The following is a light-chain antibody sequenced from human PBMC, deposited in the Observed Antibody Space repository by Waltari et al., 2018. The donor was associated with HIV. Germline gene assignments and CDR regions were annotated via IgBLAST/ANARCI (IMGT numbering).Light chain of an antibody. CDR2: GAS. J-gene: IGKJ3*01. V-gene: IGKV3-20*01. CDR3: QQYGGSALFT. Sequence: ELVLTQSPGTVSSSTGERATLSCRASQSVSRNYVAWYQHKPGQAPRLLIYGASNRAAGIPDRFSGSGSGTDFTLTISRLEPEDFAVYYCQQYGGSALFTFGPGTKVEIK. CDR1: QSVSRNY.